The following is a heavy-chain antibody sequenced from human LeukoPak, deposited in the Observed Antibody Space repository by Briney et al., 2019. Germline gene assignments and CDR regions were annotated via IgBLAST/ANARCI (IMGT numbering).Heavy chain of an antibody. V-gene: IGHV4-59*02. J-gene: IGHJ1*01. CDR1: GGSVGSNY. CDR2: ISYSGDT. Sequence: SETLSLTCSVSGGSVGSNYWSWVRQPPGKGLEWIGYISYSGDTKYNPSLKSRLSMSVDTSKNQCSLMLTSVTAADTAVYYCARGSGWYPHWGQGTLVTASS. CDR3: ARGSGWYPH. D-gene: IGHD6-19*01.